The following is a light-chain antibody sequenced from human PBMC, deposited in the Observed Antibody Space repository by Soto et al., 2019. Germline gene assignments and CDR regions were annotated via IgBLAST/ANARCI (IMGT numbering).Light chain of an antibody. CDR2: AAS. V-gene: IGKV1-39*01. Sequence: DIQMTQSPSSLSASVGDRVTITCRASQTISTYLNWYQQKPRKAHKLLIAAASTLQSGVPSRFSGSVSGTDFTLTITSLQPEDFATYYCQQSLGIPYTFGQGTKLEIQ. CDR1: QTISTY. CDR3: QQSLGIPYT. J-gene: IGKJ2*01.